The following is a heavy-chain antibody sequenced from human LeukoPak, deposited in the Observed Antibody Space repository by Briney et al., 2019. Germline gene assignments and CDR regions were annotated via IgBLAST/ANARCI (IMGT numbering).Heavy chain of an antibody. CDR1: GFTFSSYS. Sequence: GGSLRLSCAASGFTFSSYSMNWVRQAPGKGLEWVSYISTGSSIVYYADSVKGRFTIFRDNAKNSLYLQMNSLRDEDTAVYYCARDRGDFIWSTHYDAFDVWGQGTTVTVSS. V-gene: IGHV3-48*02. D-gene: IGHD3-10*01. J-gene: IGHJ3*01. CDR2: ISTGSSIV. CDR3: ARDRGDFIWSTHYDAFDV.